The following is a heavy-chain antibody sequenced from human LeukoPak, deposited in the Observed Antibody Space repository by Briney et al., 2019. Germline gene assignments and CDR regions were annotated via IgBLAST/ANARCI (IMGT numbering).Heavy chain of an antibody. CDR3: ATTSKLRFLEWLSPLNYYYYYGMDV. CDR2: ISAYNGNT. V-gene: IGHV1-18*01. D-gene: IGHD3-3*01. Sequence: ASVKVSCKASGYTFTSYGISWVRQVPGQGLEWMGWISAYNGNTNYAQKLQGRVTMTTDTSTSTAYMELRSLRSDDTAVYYCATTSKLRFLEWLSPLNYYYYYGMDVWGQGTTVTVSS. J-gene: IGHJ6*02. CDR1: GYTFTSYG.